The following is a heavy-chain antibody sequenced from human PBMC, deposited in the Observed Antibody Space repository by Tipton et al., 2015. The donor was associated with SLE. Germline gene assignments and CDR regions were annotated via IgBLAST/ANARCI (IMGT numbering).Heavy chain of an antibody. D-gene: IGHD3-3*01. J-gene: IGHJ6*02. V-gene: IGHV4-38-2*01. Sequence: GLVKPSETLSLTCAVSGYSISSGYYWGWIRQPPGKGLEWIGSIYHSGSTYYNPSLKSRVTISADTSKNQFSLKLSSVTAADTAVFYCARMITSYDFWAGAPYYYAMDVWGQGTTVTVSS. CDR3: ARMITSYDFWAGAPYYYAMDV. CDR2: IYHSGST. CDR1: GYSISSGYY.